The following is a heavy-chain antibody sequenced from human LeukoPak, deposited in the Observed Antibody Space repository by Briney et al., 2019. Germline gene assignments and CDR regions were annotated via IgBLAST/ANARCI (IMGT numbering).Heavy chain of an antibody. J-gene: IGHJ6*04. Sequence: PGRSLGLSCTASEFTFGFYAMSWVRQAPGKGLEWVGFIRSNAYGGTPAYAASVKGRFTISRENSKSSAYLQMNSLKTEDTAVYYCTTPKREDKGYYDSGMDVWGKGTTVTVSS. CDR2: IRSNAYGGTP. CDR1: EFTFGFYA. V-gene: IGHV3-49*02. CDR3: TTPKREDKGYYDSGMDV. D-gene: IGHD3-3*01.